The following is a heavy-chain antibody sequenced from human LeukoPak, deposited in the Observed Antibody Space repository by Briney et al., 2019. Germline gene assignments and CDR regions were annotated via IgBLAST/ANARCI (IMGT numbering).Heavy chain of an antibody. J-gene: IGHJ4*02. CDR1: GGSISSYY. V-gene: IGHV4-59*01. Sequence: PSETLSLTCTVSGGSISSYYWSWIRRPPGKGLEWIGYIYNSGSTNYNPSLKSRVTISLDTSKNQFSLKLSSVTAADTAVYYCARYSLYDYVWGSYRQTFAFDYWGQGTLVTVSS. CDR3: ARYSLYDYVWGSYRQTFAFDY. D-gene: IGHD3-16*02. CDR2: IYNSGST.